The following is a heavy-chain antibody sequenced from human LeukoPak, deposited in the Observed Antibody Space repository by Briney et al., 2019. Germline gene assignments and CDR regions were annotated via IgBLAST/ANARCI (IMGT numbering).Heavy chain of an antibody. CDR2: INTKTGNP. CDR1: GNTFSSYA. Sequence: ASVKVSCKASGNTFSSYAMNWVRQAPGHGLEWMGWINTKTGNPTYAQGFTGRFVFSLDTSVNTAYLQMSSLKAEDTAVYYCARDGDYAGEDNWFDPWGQGTLVTVSS. D-gene: IGHD4-17*01. V-gene: IGHV7-4-1*02. J-gene: IGHJ5*02. CDR3: ARDGDYAGEDNWFDP.